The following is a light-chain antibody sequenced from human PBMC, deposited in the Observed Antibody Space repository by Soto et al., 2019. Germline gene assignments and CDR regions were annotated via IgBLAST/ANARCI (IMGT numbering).Light chain of an antibody. CDR2: EVS. Sequence: SALTQPASVSGSPGQSITISCTGTRSDVGGYNYVSWYQQHPGKAHKLMIYEVSNRPSGVSNRFSGSKSGNTASLTISGLQAEDEADYYCNSYTSTSSWVFGGGTKLTVL. V-gene: IGLV2-14*01. CDR1: RSDVGGYNY. J-gene: IGLJ3*02. CDR3: NSYTSTSSWV.